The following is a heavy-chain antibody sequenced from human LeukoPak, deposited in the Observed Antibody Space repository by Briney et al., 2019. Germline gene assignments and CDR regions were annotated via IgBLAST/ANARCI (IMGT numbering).Heavy chain of an antibody. Sequence: ASVKVSFKASGYTFTSYYMHWVRQAPGQGLEWMGIINPSGGSTSYAQKFQGRVTMTRDTSTSTVYMELSNLRSEDTAVYYCARDLQLGGDDYAYYYYYGMDVWGQGTTVTVSS. CDR2: INPSGGST. J-gene: IGHJ6*02. CDR3: ARDLQLGGDDYAYYYYYGMDV. CDR1: GYTFTSYY. V-gene: IGHV1-46*01. D-gene: IGHD5-12*01.